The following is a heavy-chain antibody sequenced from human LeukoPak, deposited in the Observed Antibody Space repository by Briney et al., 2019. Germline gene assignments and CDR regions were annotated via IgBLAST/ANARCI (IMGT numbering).Heavy chain of an antibody. D-gene: IGHD3-22*01. CDR1: GGSISSSSYY. CDR3: AGKDYYDSSGYYPDGEAFDY. J-gene: IGHJ4*02. V-gene: IGHV4-39*01. CDR2: IYYSGST. Sequence: SETLSLTCTVSGGSISSSSYYWGWICQPPGKGLEWIGSIYYSGSTYYNPSLKSRVTISVDTSKNQFSLKLSSVTAADTAVYYCAGKDYYDSSGYYPDGEAFDYWGQGTLVTVSS.